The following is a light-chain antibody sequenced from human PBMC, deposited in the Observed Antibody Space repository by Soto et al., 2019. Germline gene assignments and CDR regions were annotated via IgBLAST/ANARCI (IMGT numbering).Light chain of an antibody. J-gene: IGLJ1*01. Sequence: QSVLTQPPSASGAPGQRVTISCSGSASNIGRDPVNWYQQVPGTAPKLLIYENNHRPSGVPDRFSGSKSGTSASLVISGLQSEDEAEYSCAGWDGSLKGFVFGTGTKLTVL. CDR2: ENN. CDR1: ASNIGRDP. CDR3: AGWDGSLKGFV. V-gene: IGLV1-44*01.